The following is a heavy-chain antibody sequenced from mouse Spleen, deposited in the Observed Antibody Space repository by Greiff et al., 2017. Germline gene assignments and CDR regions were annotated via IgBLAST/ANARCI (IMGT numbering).Heavy chain of an antibody. CDR2: IHPNSGST. V-gene: IGHV1-64*01. D-gene: IGHD1-1*01. CDR3: ASLFITTVVADY. J-gene: IGHJ2*01. CDR1: GYTFTSYW. Sequence: QVQLKQSGAELVKPGASVKLSCKASGYTFTSYWMHWVKQRPGQGLEWIGMIHPNSGSTNYNEKFKSKATLTVDKSSSTAYMQLSSLTSEDSAVYYCASLFITTVVADYWGQGTTLTVSS.